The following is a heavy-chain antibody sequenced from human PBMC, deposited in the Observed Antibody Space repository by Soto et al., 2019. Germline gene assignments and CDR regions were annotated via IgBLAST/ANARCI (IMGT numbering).Heavy chain of an antibody. CDR2: IGGSGAGT. V-gene: IGHV3-23*01. CDR1: GFTFSSYA. D-gene: IGHD6-19*01. J-gene: IGHJ4*02. CDR3: ARGGGIAVAGTHLDY. Sequence: EVQLLESGGGLVQPGGSLRLSCAASGFTFSSYAMRWVRQAPGKGLEWVSGIGGSGAGTNYADSVKGRFTISRDNSKNTLYLQMSSLRAEDTAVYYCARGGGIAVAGTHLDYWGQGTLVTVSS.